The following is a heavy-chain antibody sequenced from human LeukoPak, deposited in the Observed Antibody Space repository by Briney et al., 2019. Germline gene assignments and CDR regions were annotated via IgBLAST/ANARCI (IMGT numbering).Heavy chain of an antibody. J-gene: IGHJ4*02. CDR3: AKHSVWGSYRSFFDY. CDR2: ISGDGVST. V-gene: IGHV3-23*01. Sequence: GGSLRLSCAASGFSFSNYAMSWVRQAPGKGLEWASAISGDGVSTDYADSVKGRFTISGDNSKNTLYLQMNSLRAEDTAVYYCAKHSVWGSYRSFFDYWGQGTLVTVSS. D-gene: IGHD3-16*02. CDR1: GFSFSNYA.